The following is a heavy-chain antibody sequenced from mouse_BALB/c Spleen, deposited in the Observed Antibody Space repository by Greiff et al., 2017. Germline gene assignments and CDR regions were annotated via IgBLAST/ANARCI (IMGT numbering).Heavy chain of an antibody. CDR3: ARGGSSYVPYAMDY. CDR1: GFTFSSFG. V-gene: IGHV5-17*02. D-gene: IGHD1-1*01. J-gene: IGHJ4*01. Sequence: VKLVESGGGLVQPGGSRKLSCAASGFTFSSFGMHWVRQAPEKGLEWVAYISSGSSTIYYADTVKGRFTISRDNPKNTLFLQMTSLRSEDTAMYYCARGGSSYVPYAMDYWGQGTAVTVSS. CDR2: ISSGSSTI.